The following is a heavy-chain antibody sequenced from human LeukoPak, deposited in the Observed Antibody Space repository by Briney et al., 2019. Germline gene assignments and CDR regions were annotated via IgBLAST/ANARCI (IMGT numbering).Heavy chain of an antibody. J-gene: IGHJ4*02. CDR3: ARVGTMGWD. D-gene: IGHD3-10*01. Sequence: GGSLRLSCAASRFTFTNAWMSWVRQAPGKGLEWVSSISGSSRYIYYADSMKGRFTISRDNAKDSLYLQMNSLRAEDTAVYYCARVGTMGWDWGQGTLVTVSS. V-gene: IGHV3-21*01. CDR1: RFTFTNAW. CDR2: ISGSSRYI.